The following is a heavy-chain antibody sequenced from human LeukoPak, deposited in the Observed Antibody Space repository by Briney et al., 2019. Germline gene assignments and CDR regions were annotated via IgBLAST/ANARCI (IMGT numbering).Heavy chain of an antibody. Sequence: ASVKVSCKASGYTFASYGISWVPQAPGQRLEWMGWISAYNGNTNSAQKLQGTVTMATDTPTNTAYMELRSLKSDDTAVYYCARPLATAGLYYFDYWGQGTLVTVSS. J-gene: IGHJ4*02. CDR1: GYTFASYG. CDR3: ARPLATAGLYYFDY. D-gene: IGHD6-13*01. V-gene: IGHV1-18*01. CDR2: ISAYNGNT.